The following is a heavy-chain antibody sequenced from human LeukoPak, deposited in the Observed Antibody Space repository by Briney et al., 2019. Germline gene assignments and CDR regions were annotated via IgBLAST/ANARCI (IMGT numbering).Heavy chain of an antibody. Sequence: GESLKISCKGSGYTFTNHWIAWVRQMPGKGLEWMGIIYPGDSDTRYNPSFQGQVTVSADKSISTAYLQWSSLRASDTAMYYCARTNTGNTGGDYWGQGTLVTVSS. J-gene: IGHJ4*02. CDR1: GYTFTNHW. CDR2: IYPGDSDT. D-gene: IGHD1-26*01. CDR3: ARTNTGNTGGDY. V-gene: IGHV5-51*01.